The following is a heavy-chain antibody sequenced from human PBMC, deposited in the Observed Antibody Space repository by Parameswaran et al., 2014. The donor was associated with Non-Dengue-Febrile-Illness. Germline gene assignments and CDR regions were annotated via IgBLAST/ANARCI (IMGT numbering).Heavy chain of an antibody. J-gene: IGHJ6*02. Sequence: WIRQPPGKGLEYVSAISSNGGSTYYANSVKGRFTISRDNSKNTLYLQMGSLRAEDMAVYYCARAVYYGMDVWGQGTTVTVSS. CDR3: ARAVYYGMDV. CDR2: ISSNGGST. V-gene: IGHV3-64*01.